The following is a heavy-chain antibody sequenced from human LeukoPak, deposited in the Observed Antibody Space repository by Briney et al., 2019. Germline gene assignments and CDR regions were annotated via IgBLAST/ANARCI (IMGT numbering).Heavy chain of an antibody. D-gene: IGHD3-10*01. CDR2: ISSGGGKI. V-gene: IGHV3-48*03. J-gene: IGHJ4*02. Sequence: PGGSLRLSCAASGFTFNSYDMNWARQAPGKGLEWVSYISSGGGKIHYADSVQGRFTISRDNAKNSLSLQMDSLRAEDTAVYYCARAFRTTGSGYTFDYWGQGTLVTVSS. CDR3: ARAFRTTGSGYTFDY. CDR1: GFTFNSYD.